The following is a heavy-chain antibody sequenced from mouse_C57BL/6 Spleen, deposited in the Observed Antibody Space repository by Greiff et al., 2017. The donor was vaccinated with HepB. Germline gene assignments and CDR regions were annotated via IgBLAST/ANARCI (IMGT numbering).Heavy chain of an antibody. Sequence: ESGPGLVKPSQSLSLTCSVTGYSITSGYYWNWIRQFPGNKLEWMGYISYDGSNNYNPSLKNRISITRDTSKNQFFLKLNSVTTEDTATYYCARDRRDGYDYWGQGTTLTVSS. CDR2: ISYDGSN. D-gene: IGHD2-3*01. V-gene: IGHV3-6*01. CDR3: ARDRRDGYDY. CDR1: GYSITSGYY. J-gene: IGHJ2*01.